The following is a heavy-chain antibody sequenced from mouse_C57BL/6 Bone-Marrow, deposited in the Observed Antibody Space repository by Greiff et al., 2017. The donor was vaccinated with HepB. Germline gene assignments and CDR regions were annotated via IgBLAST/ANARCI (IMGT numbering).Heavy chain of an antibody. J-gene: IGHJ1*03. CDR3: ARDYGSTYWYFDV. CDR2: IDPSDSYT. V-gene: IGHV1-69*01. Sequence: QVQLQQPGAELVMPGASVKLSCKASGYTFTSYWMHWVKQSPGQGLEWIGEIDPSDSYTNYNQKFKGKSTLTVDKSSSTAYMQLSSLTSEDSAVYYCARDYGSTYWYFDVWGTGTTVTVSS. CDR1: GYTFTSYW. D-gene: IGHD1-1*01.